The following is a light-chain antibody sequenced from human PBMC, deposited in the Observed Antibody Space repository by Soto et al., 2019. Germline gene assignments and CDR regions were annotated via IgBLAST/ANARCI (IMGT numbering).Light chain of an antibody. CDR3: YSYASSSTYV. Sequence: QSVLTQPASVSGSPGQSITISCTGTSSDVGGFNHVSWYQQHPGKAPKLMIYDVTNRPSGVSYRFSGSKSGNTASLTISGLQAEDEADYCCYSYASSSTYVFGTGTKLTVL. V-gene: IGLV2-14*03. CDR2: DVT. CDR1: SSDVGGFNH. J-gene: IGLJ1*01.